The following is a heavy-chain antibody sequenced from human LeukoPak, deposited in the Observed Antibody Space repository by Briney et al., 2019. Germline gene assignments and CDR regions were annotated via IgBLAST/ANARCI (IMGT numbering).Heavy chain of an antibody. J-gene: IGHJ6*03. D-gene: IGHD3-3*01. Sequence: GGSLRLSCAASGFTFSSYAMSWVRQAPGKGLEWVSAISGSGGSTYYADSVKGRFTISRDNSKNTLYLEMNNLRAEDTAMYYCAKDRRFLEWPCYYMDVWGKGTTVTVSS. V-gene: IGHV3-23*01. CDR1: GFTFSSYA. CDR3: AKDRRFLEWPCYYMDV. CDR2: ISGSGGST.